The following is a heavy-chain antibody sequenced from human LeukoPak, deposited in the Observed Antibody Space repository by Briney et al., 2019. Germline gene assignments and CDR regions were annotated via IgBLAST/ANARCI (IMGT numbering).Heavy chain of an antibody. CDR1: GFTFSSYD. CDR3: ARVGPDDAFDI. J-gene: IGHJ3*02. V-gene: IGHV3-13*01. Sequence: GGSLRPSCAASGFTFSSYDMHWVRQATGKGLEWVSAIGTAGDTYYPGSVKGRFTISRENAMNSLYLQMNSLRAGDTAVYYCARVGPDDAFDIWGQGTMVTVSS. CDR2: IGTAGDT.